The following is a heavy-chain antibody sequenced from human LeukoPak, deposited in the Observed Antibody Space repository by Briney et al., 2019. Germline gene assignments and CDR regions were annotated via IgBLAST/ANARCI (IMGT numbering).Heavy chain of an antibody. V-gene: IGHV5-51*01. J-gene: IGHJ4*02. CDR2: IYPGDSDT. D-gene: IGHD2-15*01. CDR1: GYSFTSYW. CDR3: ARHYSVVGEYYFDY. Sequence: GESLKISCKGSGYSFTSYWIGWVRQLPGKGLEWMGIIYPGDSDTRYSPSFQGQVTISADKSISTACLQWSSLKASDTAMYYCARHYSVVGEYYFDYWGQGTLVTVSS.